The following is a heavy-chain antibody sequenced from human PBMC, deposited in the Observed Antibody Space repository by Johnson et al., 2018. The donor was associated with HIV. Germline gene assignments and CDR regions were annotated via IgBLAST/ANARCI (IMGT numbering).Heavy chain of an antibody. CDR1: GFTFSSYW. J-gene: IGHJ3*01. V-gene: IGHV3-7*03. D-gene: IGHD1-26*01. Sequence: VQLVESGGGLVQPGGSLRLSCAASGFTFSSYWMSWVRQAPGKGLEWVANIKQDGSAKFYVDSVKGRFTISRDNAKNSLYLQMNSLRDEDTAVYYCVTADRGSAWGQGTMVTVSS. CDR2: IKQDGSAK. CDR3: VTADRGSA.